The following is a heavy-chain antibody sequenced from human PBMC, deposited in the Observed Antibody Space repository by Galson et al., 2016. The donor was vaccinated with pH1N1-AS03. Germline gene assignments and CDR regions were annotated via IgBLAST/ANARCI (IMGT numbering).Heavy chain of an antibody. CDR1: GFTVSSKY. J-gene: IGHJ4*02. Sequence: SLRLSCAASGFTVSSKYMNWVRQAPGKALEWISVIYSGGDTFYADSGKGRFTISRDNFKNTLYLQMNSLRADDTAVYYCARCSGWYGACYLYYWGQGALVTVSS. CDR2: IYSGGDT. CDR3: ARCSGWYGACYLYY. D-gene: IGHD6-19*01. V-gene: IGHV3-53*01.